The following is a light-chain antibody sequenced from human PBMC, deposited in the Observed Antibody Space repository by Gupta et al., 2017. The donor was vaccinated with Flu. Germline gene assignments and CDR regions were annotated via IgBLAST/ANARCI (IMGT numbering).Light chain of an antibody. Sequence: DIQLTQSPSTLSASVGDRVTITCRASQSISSWLAWYQQKPGKAPKLLIYKASSLESGVPSRYSGSGSGTEFTLTISSLQPDDFATYYCQQYTNYWSTFGQGTKLEIK. CDR3: QQYTNYWST. CDR2: KAS. J-gene: IGKJ2*01. V-gene: IGKV1-5*03. CDR1: QSISSW.